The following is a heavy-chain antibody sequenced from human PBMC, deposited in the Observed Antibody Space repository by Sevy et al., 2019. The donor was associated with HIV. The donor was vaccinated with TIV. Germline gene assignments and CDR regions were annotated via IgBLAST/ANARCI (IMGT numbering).Heavy chain of an antibody. CDR1: GGSISSYY. Sequence: SETLSLTCTVSGGSISSYYWSWIRQPAGKGLEWIGRIYTSGSTNYNPSLKSRVTMSVDTSKNQFSLKLSSVTAAGTAVYYCARDYGLWFGELLYSGYYYYMDVWGKGTTVTVSS. D-gene: IGHD3-10*01. V-gene: IGHV4-4*07. J-gene: IGHJ6*03. CDR2: IYTSGST. CDR3: ARDYGLWFGELLYSGYYYYMDV.